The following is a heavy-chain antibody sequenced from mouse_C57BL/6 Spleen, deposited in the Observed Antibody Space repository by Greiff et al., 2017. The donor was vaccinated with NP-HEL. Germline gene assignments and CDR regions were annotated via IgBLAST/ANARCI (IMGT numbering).Heavy chain of an antibody. J-gene: IGHJ2*01. CDR3: ARDGANWEYFDY. Sequence: EVMLVESGGGLVKPGGSLKLSCAASGFTFSSYAMSWVRQTPEKRLEWVATISDGGSYTYYPDNVKGRFTISRDNAKNNLYLQMSHLKSEDTAMYYCARDGANWEYFDYWGQGTTLTVSS. V-gene: IGHV5-4*01. CDR1: GFTFSSYA. D-gene: IGHD4-1*01. CDR2: ISDGGSYT.